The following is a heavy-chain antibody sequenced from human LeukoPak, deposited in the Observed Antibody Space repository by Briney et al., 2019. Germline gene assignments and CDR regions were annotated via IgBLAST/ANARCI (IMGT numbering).Heavy chain of an antibody. V-gene: IGHV3-23*01. Sequence: PGGSLRLSRAASGFTFSSYGMSWVRQAPGKGLEWVSAISGSGGSTYYADSVKGRFTISRDNSKNTLYLQMNSLRAEDTAVYYCAKGGVIVATAFDYWGQGTLVTVSS. CDR1: GFTFSSYG. D-gene: IGHD5-12*01. CDR2: ISGSGGST. J-gene: IGHJ4*02. CDR3: AKGGVIVATAFDY.